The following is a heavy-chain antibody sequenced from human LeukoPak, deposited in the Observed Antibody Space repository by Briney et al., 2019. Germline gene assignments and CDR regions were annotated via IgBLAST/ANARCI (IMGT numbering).Heavy chain of an antibody. CDR1: GGSISSSSYY. V-gene: IGHV4-39*01. Sequence: SETLSLTCTVFGGSISSSSYYWGWIRQPPGKGLEWIGSIYYSGSTYYNPSLKSRVTISVDTSKNQFSLKLSSVTAADTAVYYCASLQYSSGWPFDYWGQGTLVTVSS. CDR2: IYYSGST. CDR3: ASLQYSSGWPFDY. D-gene: IGHD6-19*01. J-gene: IGHJ4*02.